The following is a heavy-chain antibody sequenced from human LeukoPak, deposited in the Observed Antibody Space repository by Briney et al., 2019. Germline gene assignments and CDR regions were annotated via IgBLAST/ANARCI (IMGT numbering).Heavy chain of an antibody. CDR1: GYTFTSYG. D-gene: IGHD2-2*02. Sequence: ASVKVSCKASGYTFTSYGISWMRQAPGQRLEWMGWISAYNGNTNYAQKLQGRVTMTTDTFTSTASMELSSLRSEDTAVYYCATDNNRVVVPAAIYLGDAFDIWGQGTMVTVSS. CDR2: ISAYNGNT. CDR3: ATDNNRVVVPAAIYLGDAFDI. J-gene: IGHJ3*02. V-gene: IGHV1-18*01.